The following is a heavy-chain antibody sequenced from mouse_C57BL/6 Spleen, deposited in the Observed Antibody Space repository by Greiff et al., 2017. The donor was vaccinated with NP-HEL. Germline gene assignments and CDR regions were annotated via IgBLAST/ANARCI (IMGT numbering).Heavy chain of an antibody. J-gene: IGHJ4*01. CDR2: IDPENGDT. CDR1: GFNIKDDY. CDR3: TTFRYYGSSRYAMDY. V-gene: IGHV14-4*01. Sequence: EVQLQQSGAELVRPGASVKLSCTASGFNIKDDYMHWVKQRPEQGLEWIGWIDPENGDTEYASKFQGKATITADTSSNTAYLQLSSLTSEDTAVYYCTTFRYYGSSRYAMDYWSQGTSVTVSS. D-gene: IGHD1-1*01.